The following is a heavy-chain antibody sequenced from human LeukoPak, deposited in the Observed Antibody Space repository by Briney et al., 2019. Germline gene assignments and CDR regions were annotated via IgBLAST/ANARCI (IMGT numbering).Heavy chain of an antibody. CDR3: AREITVTYYFDY. CDR1: GLTFSSYA. CDR2: ISYDGSNK. V-gene: IGHV3-30-3*01. D-gene: IGHD4-11*01. Sequence: PGRSLRLSCAASGLTFSSYAMHWVRQAPGKGLEWVAVISYDGSNKYYADSVKGRFTISRDNSKNTLYLQMNSLRAEDTAVYYCAREITVTYYFDYWGQGTLVTVSS. J-gene: IGHJ4*02.